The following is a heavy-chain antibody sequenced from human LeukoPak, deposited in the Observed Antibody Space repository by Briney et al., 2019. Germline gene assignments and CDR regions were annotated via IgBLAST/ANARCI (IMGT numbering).Heavy chain of an antibody. J-gene: IGHJ6*02. V-gene: IGHV1-8*01. Sequence: ASVKVSCKASGYTFTSYDINWVRQATGQGLEWMGWINPNSGNTGYAQKFQGRVTMTRNTSISTAYMELSSLRSEDTAVYYCARGGVDTAMVDYYYYGMDVWGQGTTVTVSS. CDR1: GYTFTSYD. CDR2: INPNSGNT. D-gene: IGHD5-18*01. CDR3: ARGGVDTAMVDYYYYGMDV.